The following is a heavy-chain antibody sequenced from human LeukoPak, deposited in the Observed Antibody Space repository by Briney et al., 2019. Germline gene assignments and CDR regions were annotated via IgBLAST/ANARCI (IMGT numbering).Heavy chain of an antibody. CDR3: ARGLAAFDY. CDR2: INHSGST. Sequence: XAVXXGSXXXYYWSWIRQPPGKGLEWIGEINHSGSTNYNPSLESRATISVDTSKNQFSLKLSSVTAADTAVYYCARGLAAFDYWGQGTLVTVSS. V-gene: IGHV4-34*01. CDR1: XGSXXXYY. D-gene: IGHD6-19*01. J-gene: IGHJ4*02.